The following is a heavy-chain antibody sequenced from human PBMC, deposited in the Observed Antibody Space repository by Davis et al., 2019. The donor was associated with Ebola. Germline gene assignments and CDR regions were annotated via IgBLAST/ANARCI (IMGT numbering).Heavy chain of an antibody. V-gene: IGHV1-69*10. D-gene: IGHD2-15*01. CDR2: IIPILGIA. J-gene: IGHJ6*02. Sequence: SVKVSCKASGGTFSSYAISWVRQAPGQGLEWMGGIIPILGIANYAQKFQGRVTITADESTSTAYMELSSLRSEDAAVYYCARNVGCSGGSCYYYYYYGMDVWGQGTTVTVSS. CDR1: GGTFSSYA. CDR3: ARNVGCSGGSCYYYYYYGMDV.